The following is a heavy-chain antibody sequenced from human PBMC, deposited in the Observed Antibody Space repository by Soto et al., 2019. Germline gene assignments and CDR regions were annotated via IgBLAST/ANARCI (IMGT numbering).Heavy chain of an antibody. CDR2: ISWNSGSI. V-gene: IGHV3-9*01. J-gene: IGHJ4*02. CDR1: GFTFDDYA. D-gene: IGHD6-19*01. CDR3: AKDKSVAGQGGVDY. Sequence: EVQLLESGGGLVQPGRSLRLSCAASGFTFDDYAMHWVRQAPGKGLEWVSGISWNSGSIGYADSVKGRFTISRDNAKNSLYLQMNSLRAEDTALYYCAKDKSVAGQGGVDYWGQGTLVTVSS.